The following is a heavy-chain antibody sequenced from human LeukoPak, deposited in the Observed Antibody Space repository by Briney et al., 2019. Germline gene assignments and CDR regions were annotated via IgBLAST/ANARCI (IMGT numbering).Heavy chain of an antibody. J-gene: IGHJ4*02. V-gene: IGHV4-59*10. CDR3: ARDVTIFGVVFDY. CDR2: IYTSGST. CDR1: GGSFSGDF. D-gene: IGHD3-3*01. Sequence: PSETLSLTCAVYGGSFSGDFWSWIRQSPGKGLEWIGRIYTSGSTNYNPSLKSRVTMSVDTSKNQFSLKLSSVTAADTAVYYCARDVTIFGVVFDYWGQGTLVTVSS.